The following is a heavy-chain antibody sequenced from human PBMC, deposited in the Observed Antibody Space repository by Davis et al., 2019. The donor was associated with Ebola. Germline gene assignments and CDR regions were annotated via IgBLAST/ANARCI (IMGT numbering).Heavy chain of an antibody. J-gene: IGHJ4*02. CDR1: VITFSSYA. Sequence: GGSLRLSCADSVITFSSYAMTWVRQAPGKGLEWVSDISGRGGSGGSTYYADSVQGRFTISRDNSKNTLFLQMTGLRAEDTAVYYCAKSLILGYSSSFDQWGQGTLVTVSS. V-gene: IGHV3-23*01. CDR2: ISGRGGSGGST. D-gene: IGHD6-6*01. CDR3: AKSLILGYSSSFDQ.